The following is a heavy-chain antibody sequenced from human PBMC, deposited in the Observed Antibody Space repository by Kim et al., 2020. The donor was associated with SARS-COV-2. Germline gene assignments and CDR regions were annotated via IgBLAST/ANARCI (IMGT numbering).Heavy chain of an antibody. D-gene: IGHD3-10*01. V-gene: IGHV3-23*01. J-gene: IGHJ4*02. Sequence: YYADAVKGRFTIARDNSKNKLYLQMSSRRAEDTAVYYCAKEGYYGSGGNYWGQGTLVTVSS. CDR3: AKEGYYGSGGNY.